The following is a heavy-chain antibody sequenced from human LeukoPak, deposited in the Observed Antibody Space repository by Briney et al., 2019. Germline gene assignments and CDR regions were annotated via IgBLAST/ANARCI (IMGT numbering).Heavy chain of an antibody. D-gene: IGHD1-1*01. CDR1: GFTFDDYA. V-gene: IGHV3-43D*03. CDR2: ISWDGGST. Sequence: GGSLRLSCAASGFTFDDYAMHWVRQAPGKGLEWVSLISWDGGSTYYADSVKGRFTISRDNSKNSLYLQMNSLRAEDTALYYCAKDTSGSGTTLLDYWGQGTLVTVSS. J-gene: IGHJ4*02. CDR3: AKDTSGSGTTLLDY.